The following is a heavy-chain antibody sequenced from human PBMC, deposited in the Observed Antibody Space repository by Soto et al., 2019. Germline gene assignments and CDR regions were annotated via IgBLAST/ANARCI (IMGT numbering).Heavy chain of an antibody. CDR2: ISSSSSYI. D-gene: IGHD2-21*02. J-gene: IGHJ3*02. CDR3: ARNCGGDCYDSDAFDI. CDR1: GFTFSSYS. Sequence: GGSLRLSCAAAGFTFSSYSMNWVRQAPGKGLEWVSSISSSSSYIYYADSVKGRFTISRDNAKNSLYLQMNSLRAEDTAVYYCARNCGGDCYDSDAFDIWGQGTMVTVSS. V-gene: IGHV3-21*01.